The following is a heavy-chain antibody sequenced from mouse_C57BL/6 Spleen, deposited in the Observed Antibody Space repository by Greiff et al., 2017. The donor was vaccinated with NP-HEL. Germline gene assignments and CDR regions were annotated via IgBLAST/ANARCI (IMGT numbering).Heavy chain of an antibody. V-gene: IGHV1-64*01. CDR2: IHPNSGST. CDR3: ARWVSIEGFDY. J-gene: IGHJ2*01. Sequence: QVQLQQPGAELVKPGASVKLSCKASGYTFTSYWMHWVKQRPGQGLEWIGMIHPNSGSTNYNEKFKSKATLTVDKSSSTAYMQLSSLTSEDSAVYYCARWVSIEGFDYWGQGTTLTVSS. CDR1: GYTFTSYW. D-gene: IGHD2-10*02.